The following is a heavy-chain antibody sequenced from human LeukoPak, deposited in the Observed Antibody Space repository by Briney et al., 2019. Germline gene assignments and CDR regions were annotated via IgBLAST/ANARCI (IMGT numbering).Heavy chain of an antibody. V-gene: IGHV3-30*02. J-gene: IGHJ1*01. D-gene: IGHD2-2*01. Sequence: GGSLRLSCAASGFGFSSYGMHWVRQAPGKGLEWVTFIHYDGDTKYYADSVKGRFSISREDFKNMLYLQMNSLRVDDTAIYYCAKDLHTSVSFHLWGQGTPVTVSS. CDR3: AKDLHTSVSFHL. CDR2: IHYDGDTK. CDR1: GFGFSSYG.